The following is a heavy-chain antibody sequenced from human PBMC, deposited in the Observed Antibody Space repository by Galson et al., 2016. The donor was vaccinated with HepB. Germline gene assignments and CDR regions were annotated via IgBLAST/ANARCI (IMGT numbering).Heavy chain of an antibody. D-gene: IGHD3-22*01. CDR2: INPLYRTS. CDR3: ATYYYNDSGYTAFDM. Sequence: SVKVSCKASGGTFSRFVFSWVRQVPGEGLEWMGDINPLYRTSNYAQKFQGRVTITADESTRTVHMDLSSLTSEDTAIYYRATYYYNDSGYTAFDMWGQGTIITVSS. J-gene: IGHJ3*02. V-gene: IGHV1-69*13. CDR1: GGTFSRFV.